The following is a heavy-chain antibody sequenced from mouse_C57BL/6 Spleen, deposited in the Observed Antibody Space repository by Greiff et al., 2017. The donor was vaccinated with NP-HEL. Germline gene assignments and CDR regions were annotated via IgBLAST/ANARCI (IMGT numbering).Heavy chain of an antibody. D-gene: IGHD1-1*01. CDR2: IYPRSGNT. CDR1: GYTFTSYG. CDR3: AREGTTVVARDWYFDV. Sequence: QVQLQQSGAELARPGASVKLSCKASGYTFTSYGISWVKQRTGQGLEWIGEIYPRSGNTYYNEKFKGKATLTADKSSSTAYMELRSLTSEDSAVDFCAREGTTVVARDWYFDVWGTGTTVTVSS. J-gene: IGHJ1*03. V-gene: IGHV1-81*01.